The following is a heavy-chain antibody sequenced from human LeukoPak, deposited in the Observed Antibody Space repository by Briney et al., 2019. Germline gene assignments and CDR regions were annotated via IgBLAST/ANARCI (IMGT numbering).Heavy chain of an antibody. D-gene: IGHD6-13*01. CDR1: GFTFSSYS. CDR3: ARGGYTLYWYFDL. Sequence: GGSLRLSCAASGFTFSSYSTNWVRQAPGKGLEWVSSISSSSSYIYYADSVKGRFTISRDNAKNSLYLQMNSLRAEDTAVYYCARGGYTLYWYFDLWGRGTLVTVSS. V-gene: IGHV3-21*01. CDR2: ISSSSSYI. J-gene: IGHJ2*01.